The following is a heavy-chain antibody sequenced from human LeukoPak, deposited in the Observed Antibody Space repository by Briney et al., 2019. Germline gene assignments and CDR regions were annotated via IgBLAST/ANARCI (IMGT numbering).Heavy chain of an antibody. V-gene: IGHV3-30-3*01. Sequence: PGRSLRLSCAASGFTFSGYAMHWVRQAPGKGLEWVAVISYDGSNKYYADSVKGRFTISRDNSKNTLYLQMNSLRAEDTAVYYCARDDFWSGWYYYYGMDVWGQGTTVTVSS. J-gene: IGHJ6*02. CDR3: ARDDFWSGWYYYYGMDV. CDR2: ISYDGSNK. D-gene: IGHD3-3*01. CDR1: GFTFSGYA.